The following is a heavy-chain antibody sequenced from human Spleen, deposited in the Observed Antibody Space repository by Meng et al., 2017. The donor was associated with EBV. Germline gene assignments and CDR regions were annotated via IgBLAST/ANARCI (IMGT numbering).Heavy chain of an antibody. Sequence: QVHPRVSAPTSVTPSGTLSPPCAVSGGSIGSSNWWSWIRQTPGRGLEWIGEIFHSGSTNYNPSLKSRVTLSVDKSKAHFSLNLSSVTAADTAVYYCARGRFLVAGSTGNWFDPWGQGTLVTVSS. CDR1: GGSIGSSNW. D-gene: IGHD2-8*02. J-gene: IGHJ5*02. CDR3: ARGRFLVAGSTGNWFDP. CDR2: IFHSGST. V-gene: IGHV4-4*02.